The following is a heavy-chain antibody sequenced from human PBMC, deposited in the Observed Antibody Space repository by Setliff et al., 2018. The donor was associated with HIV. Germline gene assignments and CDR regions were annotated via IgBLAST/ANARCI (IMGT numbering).Heavy chain of an antibody. V-gene: IGHV3-23*01. CDR2: ISGSGGST. D-gene: IGHD6-13*01. Sequence: GGSLRLSCAASGFTFSRYAMSWVRQAPGKGLEWVSSISGSGGSTYYAESVKGRFTISGDNSKNTLYLQMNSLRPEDTAVYYCAKTDSSSWLNPYNWFDPWGQGTLVTV. CDR1: GFTFSRYA. J-gene: IGHJ5*02. CDR3: AKTDSSSWLNPYNWFDP.